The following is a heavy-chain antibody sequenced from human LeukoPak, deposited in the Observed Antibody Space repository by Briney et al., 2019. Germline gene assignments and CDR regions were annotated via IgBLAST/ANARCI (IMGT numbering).Heavy chain of an antibody. CDR1: GYTFKNYD. D-gene: IGHD3-10*01. V-gene: IGHV1-8*02. J-gene: IGHJ4*02. CDR2: MNPNSGNT. CDR3: ARESLLWFGELLSNEPLFDY. Sequence: ASVKVSCKASGYTFKNYDINWVRQATGQGLEWMGWMNPNSGNTGFAQKFQDRVSMTRDTSINTAYMELTSLRSGDTAVYYCARESLLWFGELLSNEPLFDYWGQGTLVTVSS.